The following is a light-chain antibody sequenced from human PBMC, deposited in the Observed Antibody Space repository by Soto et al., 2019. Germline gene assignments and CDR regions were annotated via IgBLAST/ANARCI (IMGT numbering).Light chain of an antibody. J-gene: IGKJ2*01. CDR3: QQYGSSPPYT. CDR1: QSVSSSY. Sequence: EIVLTQSPGTLSLSPGERATLSCRASQSVSSSYLAWYQQKPGQAPRLLIYGASSRATGIPDRFSGSGSGIDFTLTISRLEPEDFAVCYCQQYGSSPPYTFGQGTKLEIK. CDR2: GAS. V-gene: IGKV3-20*01.